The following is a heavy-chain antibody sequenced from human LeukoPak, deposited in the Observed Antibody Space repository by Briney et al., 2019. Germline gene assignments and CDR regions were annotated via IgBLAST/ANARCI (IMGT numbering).Heavy chain of an antibody. D-gene: IGHD3-10*01. Sequence: AASVKVSCKASGYTFTSYAMHWVRQAPGQRLEWMGWINAGNGNTKYSQKFQGRVTITRDTSASTAYMELSSLRSEDTAVYYCARVRTYYGSGEDWFDPWGQGTLVTVSS. CDR3: ARVRTYYGSGEDWFDP. CDR1: GYTFTSYA. V-gene: IGHV1-3*01. J-gene: IGHJ5*02. CDR2: INAGNGNT.